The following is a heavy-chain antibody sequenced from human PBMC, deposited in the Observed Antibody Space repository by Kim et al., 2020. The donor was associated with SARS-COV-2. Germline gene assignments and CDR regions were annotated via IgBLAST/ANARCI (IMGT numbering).Heavy chain of an antibody. V-gene: IGHV4-39*01. CDR1: GGSMYSSSYY. Sequence: SETLSLTCTVFGGSMYSSSYYWGWVRQPPGKGLEWIGTIYYSGATYYNPSLKSRVAMSVDTSQNQFSLKLTSVIAADTAVSYCARLRWDQLNWLDPWGQGTQVTVSA. D-gene: IGHD1-26*01. CDR2: IYYSGAT. J-gene: IGHJ5*01. CDR3: ARLRWDQLNWLDP.